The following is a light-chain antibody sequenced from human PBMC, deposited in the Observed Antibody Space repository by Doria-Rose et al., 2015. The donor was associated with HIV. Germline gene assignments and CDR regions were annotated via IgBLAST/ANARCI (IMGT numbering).Light chain of an antibody. CDR3: HQYGTSWT. CDR1: QSFSSTY. J-gene: IGKJ1*01. CDR2: DGS. V-gene: IGKV3-20*01. Sequence: TQSPGTLSLSPGERATLSCRASQSFSSTYLAWYQQKPGQAPSLPIYDGSTRATGIPDRFSASGSGTDLTLTINRLEPEDFALYYCHQYGTSWTFGQGTKVEI.